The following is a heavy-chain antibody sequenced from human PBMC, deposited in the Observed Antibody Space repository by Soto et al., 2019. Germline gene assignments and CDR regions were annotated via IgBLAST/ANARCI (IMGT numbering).Heavy chain of an antibody. V-gene: IGHV4-34*01. Sequence: PSETLSLTCAVYGGSFSGYYWSWIRQPPGKGLEWIGEINHSGSTNYNPSLKSRVTISVDTSKNQFSLRLSSVTAADTAVYYCARPGPSDYIWGSYRNYYYYYYMDVWGKGTTVTVSS. J-gene: IGHJ6*03. CDR1: GGSFSGYY. D-gene: IGHD3-16*02. CDR3: ARPGPSDYIWGSYRNYYYYYYMDV. CDR2: INHSGST.